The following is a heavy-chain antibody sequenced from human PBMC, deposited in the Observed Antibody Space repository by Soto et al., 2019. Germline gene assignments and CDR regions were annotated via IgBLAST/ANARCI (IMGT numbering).Heavy chain of an antibody. Sequence: GASLKLSCEGSGYSFTSYWSGWVRQMPGKGLEWMGIIYPGDSDTRYSPSFQGQVTISADKSISTAYLQWSSLKASDPAMYYCARFLGPRITLVGGVQRQKASGLAVGGKGTTVPVSS. D-gene: IGHD3-10*01. V-gene: IGHV5-51*01. CDR2: IYPGDSDT. CDR1: GYSFTSYW. CDR3: ARFLGPRITLVGGVQRQKASGLAV. J-gene: IGHJ6*04.